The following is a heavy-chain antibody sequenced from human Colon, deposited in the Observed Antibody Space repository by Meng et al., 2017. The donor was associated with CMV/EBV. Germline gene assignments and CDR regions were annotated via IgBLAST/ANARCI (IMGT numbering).Heavy chain of an antibody. D-gene: IGHD6-19*01. CDR3: ARDGPVAGLGDALDI. J-gene: IGHJ3*02. CDR1: GYTFTTYG. V-gene: IGHV1-18*01. Sequence: ASVKVSCKASGYTFTTYGISWVRQAPGQGLEWMGWTSVYNGNTKYAQKLQGRITLTTDTSTNTAYMELRRLRFDDTAVYYCARDGPVAGLGDALDIWGQGTMVTVSS. CDR2: TSVYNGNT.